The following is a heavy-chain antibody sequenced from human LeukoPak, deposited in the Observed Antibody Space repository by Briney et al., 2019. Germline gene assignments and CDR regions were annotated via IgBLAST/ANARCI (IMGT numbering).Heavy chain of an antibody. Sequence: ASVKVSCKASGGTFSSYAISWVRQAPGQGLEWMGWINPNSGGTNYAQKFQGRVTMTRDTSISTAYMELSRLRSDDTAVYYCARDQLDDFWSGYYGNWFDPWGQGTLVTVSS. D-gene: IGHD3-3*01. V-gene: IGHV1-2*02. J-gene: IGHJ5*02. CDR2: INPNSGGT. CDR3: ARDQLDDFWSGYYGNWFDP. CDR1: GGTFSSYA.